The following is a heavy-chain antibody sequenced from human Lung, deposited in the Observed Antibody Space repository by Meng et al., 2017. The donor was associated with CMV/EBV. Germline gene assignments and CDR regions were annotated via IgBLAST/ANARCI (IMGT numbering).Heavy chain of an antibody. Sequence: SCAASGFTCSNYWMTWVRQVPGKGLEWVANIIQDGSEVLYVESVKGRFTISRDNDEESLFLRMNSLGAEDTAVYYCARRRGSSSFDYWGQGTLVTVSS. V-gene: IGHV3-7*01. CDR3: ARRRGSSSFDY. D-gene: IGHD1-26*01. CDR1: GFTCSNYW. J-gene: IGHJ4*02. CDR2: IIQDGSEV.